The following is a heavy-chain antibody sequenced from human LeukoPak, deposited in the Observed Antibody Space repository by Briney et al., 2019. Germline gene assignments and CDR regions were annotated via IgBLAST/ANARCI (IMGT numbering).Heavy chain of an antibody. CDR3: ATPLRGYDPPYFDY. Sequence: ASVKVSCKVSVYTLTELSMHWVRQAPGKGLEWMGGFDPEDGETIYAQKFQGRVTMTEDTSTDTAYMELSSLRSEDTAVYYCATPLRGYDPPYFDYWGQGTLVTVSS. CDR1: VYTLTELS. V-gene: IGHV1-24*01. J-gene: IGHJ4*02. D-gene: IGHD5-12*01. CDR2: FDPEDGET.